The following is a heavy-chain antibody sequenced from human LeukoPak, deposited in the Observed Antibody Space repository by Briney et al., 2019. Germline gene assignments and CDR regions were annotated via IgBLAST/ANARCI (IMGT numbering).Heavy chain of an antibody. J-gene: IGHJ5*02. V-gene: IGHV4-39*07. CDR1: GNSISSGDNY. Sequence: SETLSLTCTVSGNSISSGDNYWSWIRQPAGKGLEWIGRIYYSGSTYYNPSLKSRVTISVDTSKNQFSLKLSSVTAADTAVYYCARGVVGATMGYNWFDPWGQGTLVTVSS. D-gene: IGHD1-26*01. CDR2: IYYSGST. CDR3: ARGVVGATMGYNWFDP.